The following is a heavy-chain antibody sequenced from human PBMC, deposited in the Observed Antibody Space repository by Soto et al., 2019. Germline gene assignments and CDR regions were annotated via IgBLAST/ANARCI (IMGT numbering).Heavy chain of an antibody. CDR1: GGSISSGGFY. Sequence: KPSETLSLTCSVSGGSISSGGFYWTWIRQHPGKGLEWIGFIYDSGSTYYNASLKSRVTISGDTSKNQFSLKLSSVTSADTALYYCARGPRQRGGNYYYGMDVWGQGTTVTVSS. CDR3: ARGPRQRGGNYYYGMDV. CDR2: IYDSGST. J-gene: IGHJ6*02. V-gene: IGHV4-31*03.